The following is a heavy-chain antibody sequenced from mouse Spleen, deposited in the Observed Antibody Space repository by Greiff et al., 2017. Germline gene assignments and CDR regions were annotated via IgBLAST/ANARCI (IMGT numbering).Heavy chain of an antibody. CDR1: GFSLTNYA. CDR2: IWSDGSS. CDR3: ARYDYDGYFDY. Sequence: VHLVESGPGLVAPSQSLSINCTVSGFSLTNYAVHWVRQSPGKGLEWLGVIWSDGSSDYYAAFISRLSISKDNSRSQVFFKMNSLQADDTAIYYCARYDYDGYFDYWGQGTTLTVSS. J-gene: IGHJ2*01. D-gene: IGHD2-4*01. V-gene: IGHV2-4-1*01.